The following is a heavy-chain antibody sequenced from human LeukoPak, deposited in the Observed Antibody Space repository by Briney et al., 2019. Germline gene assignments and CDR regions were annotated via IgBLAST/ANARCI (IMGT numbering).Heavy chain of an antibody. J-gene: IGHJ4*02. CDR2: IYSGGST. Sequence: PRGSLRLSCAASGFTVSSNYMSWVRQAPGKGLEWVSVIYSGGSTYYADSVKGRFTISRDNSKNTLYLQMNSLRAEDTAVYYCAKAQLRSHFDYWGQGTLVTVSS. CDR3: AKAQLRSHFDY. CDR1: GFTVSSNY. D-gene: IGHD4-17*01. V-gene: IGHV3-53*01.